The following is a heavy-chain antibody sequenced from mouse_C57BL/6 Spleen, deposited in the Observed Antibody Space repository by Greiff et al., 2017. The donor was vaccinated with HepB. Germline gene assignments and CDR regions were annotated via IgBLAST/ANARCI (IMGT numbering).Heavy chain of an antibody. CDR1: GYTFTDYE. Sequence: QVQLKESGAELVRPGASVTLSCKASGYTFTDYEMHWVKQTPVHGLEWIGAIDPETGGTAYNQKFKGKAILTADKSSSTAYMELRSLTSEDSAVYYCTYGSSLHFDVWGTGTTVTVSS. CDR2: IDPETGGT. J-gene: IGHJ1*03. D-gene: IGHD1-1*01. V-gene: IGHV1-15*01. CDR3: TYGSSLHFDV.